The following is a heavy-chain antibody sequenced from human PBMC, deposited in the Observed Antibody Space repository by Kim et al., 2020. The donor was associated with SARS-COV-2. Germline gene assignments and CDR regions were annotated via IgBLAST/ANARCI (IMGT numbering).Heavy chain of an antibody. V-gene: IGHV3-15*01. J-gene: IGHJ6*02. D-gene: IGHD3-16*01. CDR3: TTDPALYDYVWGDYGMDV. CDR1: GFTFSNAW. Sequence: GGSLRLSCAASGFTFSNAWMSWVRQAPGKGLEWVGRIKSKTDGGTTDYAAPVKGRFTISRDDSKNTLYLQMNSLKTEDTAVYYCTTDPALYDYVWGDYGMDVWGQGTTVTVSS. CDR2: IKSKTDGGTT.